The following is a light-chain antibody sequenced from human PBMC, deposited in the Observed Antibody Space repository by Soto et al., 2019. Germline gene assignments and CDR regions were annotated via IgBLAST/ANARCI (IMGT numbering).Light chain of an antibody. CDR1: QSITTW. CDR3: QQYTSYSRT. Sequence: IQLTQPPSTLSASVGDRVTITSRASQSITTWLAWYQQKPGRAPKLLIYKASSLESGVPSRFSGSGSGTEFTLTISSLQPDDFAAYYCQQYTSYSRTFGGGTKVDI. CDR2: KAS. J-gene: IGKJ4*01. V-gene: IGKV1-5*03.